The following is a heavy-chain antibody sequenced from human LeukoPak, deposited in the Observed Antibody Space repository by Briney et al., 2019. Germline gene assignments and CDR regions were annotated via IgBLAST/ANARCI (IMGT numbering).Heavy chain of an antibody. V-gene: IGHV4-31*03. CDR1: GGSVNSGGYS. Sequence: SQTLSLTCTVSGGSVNSGGYSWSWIRQHPGKGLEWIGYIYYSGCTYYNPSLKSRLSISMDTSKNQFSLNLTSVTGADTAVYYCARSGHSGYDFGYWGQGTLVTVSS. D-gene: IGHD5-12*01. CDR2: IYYSGCT. CDR3: ARSGHSGYDFGY. J-gene: IGHJ4*02.